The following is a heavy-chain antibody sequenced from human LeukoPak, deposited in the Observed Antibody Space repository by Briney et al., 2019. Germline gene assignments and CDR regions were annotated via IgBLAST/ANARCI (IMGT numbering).Heavy chain of an antibody. CDR1: GFTFSSYA. CDR3: AKAPSSGSYYCFDY. CDR2: ISYDGSNK. Sequence: GRSLRLSCAASGFTFSSYAMHWVRQAPGKGLEWVAVISYDGSNKYYADSVKGRFTISRDNSKNTLYLQMNSLRAEDTAVYYCAKAPSSGSYYCFDYWGQGTLVTVSS. V-gene: IGHV3-30-3*01. D-gene: IGHD1-26*01. J-gene: IGHJ4*02.